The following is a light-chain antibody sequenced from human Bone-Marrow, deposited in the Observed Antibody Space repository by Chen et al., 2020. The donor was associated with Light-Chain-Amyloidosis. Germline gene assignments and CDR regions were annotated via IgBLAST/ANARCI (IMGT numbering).Light chain of an antibody. Sequence: VLTQAPSVSVSPVQTARLTCGGDDIETERVPWYQQKPGQAPVLVVEDDSDRPSGIPERFSGSNSGNTATLTISRVEAGDEADYYCQVWDSLSDQVVFGGGTKLTVL. J-gene: IGLJ2*01. CDR3: QVWDSLSDQVV. CDR2: DDS. CDR1: DIETER. V-gene: IGLV3-21*02.